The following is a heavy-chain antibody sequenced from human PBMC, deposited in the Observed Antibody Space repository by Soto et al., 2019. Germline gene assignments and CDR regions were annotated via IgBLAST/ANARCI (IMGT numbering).Heavy chain of an antibody. V-gene: IGHV3-23*01. D-gene: IGHD5-12*01. CDR2: LSGSGDTT. CDR3: AKRRYNGYYSYFFDY. CDR1: GFTFSTYA. J-gene: IGHJ4*02. Sequence: EVQLLESGGGLVQPGGSLRLSCAASGFTFSTYAMSWVRQAPGKGLEWVSALSGSGDTTYYADSVQGRFTISRDNSKNTLYLQMNSLRADDTALYYCAKRRYNGYYSYFFDYWGQGTLVTVSS.